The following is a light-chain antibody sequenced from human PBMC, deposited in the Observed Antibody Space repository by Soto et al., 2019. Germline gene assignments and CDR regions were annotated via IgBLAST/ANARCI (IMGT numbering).Light chain of an antibody. J-gene: IGLJ1*01. Sequence: SALTQPASVSGSPGQSIAISCTSTSSDVGGYDYVSWYQQQPDKAPKLMIYEVTKRPSGVSNRFSGSKSGNTASLTISGLQSEDLSDYHRRSYAGRSTYVFGSGPKVT. CDR3: RSYAGRSTYV. CDR1: SSDVGGYDY. V-gene: IGLV2-14*01. CDR2: EVT.